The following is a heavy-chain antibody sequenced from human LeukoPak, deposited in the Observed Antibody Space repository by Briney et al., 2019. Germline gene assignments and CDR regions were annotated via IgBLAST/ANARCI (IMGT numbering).Heavy chain of an antibody. CDR3: AKDLRTTGTTGNAFDI. CDR1: GFTFSSYA. V-gene: IGHV3-23*01. D-gene: IGHD1-1*01. Sequence: GGSLRLSCTASGFTFSSYAMSWVRQAPGKGLEWVSAISGSGGSTYHADSVKGRFTISRDNSKNTLYLQMISLRAEDTAVYYCAKDLRTTGTTGNAFDIWGQGTMVTVSS. CDR2: ISGSGGST. J-gene: IGHJ3*02.